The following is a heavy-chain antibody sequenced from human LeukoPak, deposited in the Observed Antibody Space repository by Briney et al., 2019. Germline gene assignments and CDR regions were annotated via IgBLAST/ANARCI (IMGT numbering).Heavy chain of an antibody. J-gene: IGHJ6*02. Sequence: ASVKVSCKASGYTFTSYGISWVRQAPGQGLEWMGWISAYNGNTNYAQKLQGRVTMTTDTSTSTAYMELRSLRSDDTAVYYCATDFYSSGQSTGYYYYYGMDVWGQGTTVTVSS. CDR3: ATDFYSSGQSTGYYYYYGMDV. CDR2: ISAYNGNT. V-gene: IGHV1-18*01. D-gene: IGHD6-19*01. CDR1: GYTFTSYG.